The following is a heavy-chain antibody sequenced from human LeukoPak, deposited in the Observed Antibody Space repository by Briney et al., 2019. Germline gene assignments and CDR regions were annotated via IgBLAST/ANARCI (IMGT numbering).Heavy chain of an antibody. CDR1: GGSISSYY. CDR3: ARDYAARRFIRGNYYYYYYMDV. Sequence: TSETLSLTCTVSGGSISSYYWSWIRQPPGKGLEWIGRIYTSGSTNYNPSLKSRVTMSVDTSKNQFSLKLSSVTAADTAVYYCARDYAARRFIRGNYYYYYYMDVWGKGTTVTVSS. J-gene: IGHJ6*03. V-gene: IGHV4-4*07. CDR2: IYTSGST. D-gene: IGHD6-6*01.